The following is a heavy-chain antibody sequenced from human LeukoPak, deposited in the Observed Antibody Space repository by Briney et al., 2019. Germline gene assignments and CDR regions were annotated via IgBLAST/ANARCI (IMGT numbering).Heavy chain of an antibody. CDR2: INSDGSWT. CDR1: GNYW. D-gene: IGHD3-10*01. CDR3: AKDRQRGPWPGVPDY. Sequence: GGSLRLSCAASGNYWMHWVRQVPGKGLVWVSHINSDGSWTSYADSVKGRFTISKDSAKNTVYLQMNSLRAEDTAVYYCAKDRQRGPWPGVPDYWGQGTLVTVSS. J-gene: IGHJ4*02. V-gene: IGHV3-74*01.